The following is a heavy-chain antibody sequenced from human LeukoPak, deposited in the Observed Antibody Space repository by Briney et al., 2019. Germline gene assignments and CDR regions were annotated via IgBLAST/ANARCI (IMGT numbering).Heavy chain of an antibody. D-gene: IGHD2-8*01. CDR2: IYHSGST. V-gene: IGHV4-38-2*02. CDR3: ARELPRSQVYAIRDYFDY. Sequence: SETLSLTCTVSGYSISSGYYWGWIRQPPGKGLEWIGSIYHSGSTYYNPSLKSRVTISVDTSKNQFSLKLSSVTAADTAVYYCARELPRSQVYAIRDYFDYWGQGTLVTVSS. J-gene: IGHJ4*02. CDR1: GYSISSGYY.